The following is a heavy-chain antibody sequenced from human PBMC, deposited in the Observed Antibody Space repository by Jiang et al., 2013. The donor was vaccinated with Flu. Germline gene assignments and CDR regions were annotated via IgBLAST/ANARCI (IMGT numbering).Heavy chain of an antibody. CDR3: ASSLYDFMWRTYRLRAFDV. Sequence: QSGSELKKPGASVKVSCKASGYTSTKQAVNWVRQAPGQGLEWMGWINTDTGTPTYAQGFTGRFVFSFDTSDSTAYLEISSLKPDDTAVYYCASSLYDFMWRTYRLRAFDVWGQGTMVTVSA. J-gene: IGHJ3*01. V-gene: IGHV7-4-1*02. CDR1: GYTSTKQA. CDR2: INTDTGTP. D-gene: IGHD3-16*02.